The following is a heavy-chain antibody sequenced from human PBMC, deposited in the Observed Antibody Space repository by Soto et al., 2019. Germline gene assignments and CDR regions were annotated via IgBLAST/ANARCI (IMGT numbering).Heavy chain of an antibody. CDR1: GFTFSSYS. CDR3: ARVDSGDYYYYGMDV. Sequence: EVQLVESGGGLVKPGGSLRLSCAASGFTFSSYSMNWVRQAPGKGLEWVSSIGSSSTYIYYADSVKGRFTISRDNAKNSLYLQMNSLRAVDTAVYYCARVDSGDYYYYGMDVWGQGTTVTVSS. J-gene: IGHJ6*02. CDR2: IGSSSTYI. V-gene: IGHV3-21*01. D-gene: IGHD4-17*01.